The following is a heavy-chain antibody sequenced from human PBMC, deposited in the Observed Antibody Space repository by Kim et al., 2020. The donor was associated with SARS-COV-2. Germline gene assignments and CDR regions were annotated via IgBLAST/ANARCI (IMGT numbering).Heavy chain of an antibody. J-gene: IGHJ4*02. D-gene: IGHD3-10*01. V-gene: IGHV3-33*01. Sequence: GGSLRLSCAASGFTFSSYGMHWVLQAPGKGLEWVAVIWYDGSNKYYADSVKGRFTISRDNSKNTLYLQMNSLRAEDTAVYYCARDRRGLGRCIFDFWGQGTLVTVSS. CDR1: GFTFSSYG. CDR2: IWYDGSNK. CDR3: ARDRRGLGRCIFDF.